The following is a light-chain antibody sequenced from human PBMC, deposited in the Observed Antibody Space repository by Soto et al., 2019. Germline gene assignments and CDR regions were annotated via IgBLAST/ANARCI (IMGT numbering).Light chain of an antibody. V-gene: IGLV2-8*01. Sequence: QSALTQPPSASGSPRQSVTISCTGTSSDVGGYNYVSWYQQYPGRAPKLMIYEVTKRPSGVPDRFSGSKSGNTASLTVSGLQDEDEADYYGSSYAASNNFYFVFGGGTKLTVL. CDR3: SSYAASNNFYFV. CDR1: SSDVGGYNY. CDR2: EVT. J-gene: IGLJ3*02.